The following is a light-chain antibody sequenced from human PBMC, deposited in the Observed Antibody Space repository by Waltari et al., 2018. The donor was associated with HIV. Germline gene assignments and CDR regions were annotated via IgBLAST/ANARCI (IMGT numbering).Light chain of an antibody. CDR2: DVS. V-gene: IGLV2-14*03. CDR1: GSDIGDYST. CDR3: SSFTGSYLFYV. J-gene: IGLJ1*01. Sequence: QSALTQPASVSVSPGQSITISCVGSGSDIGDYSTVSWYQQHPGKAPKLLIYDVSIRPSVVSNRFSGSQSGNTASLTISGVQAEDEADYYCSSFTGSYLFYVFGSGTRVAVL.